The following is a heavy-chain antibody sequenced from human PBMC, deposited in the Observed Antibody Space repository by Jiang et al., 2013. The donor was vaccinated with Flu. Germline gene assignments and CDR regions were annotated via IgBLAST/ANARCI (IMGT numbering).Heavy chain of an antibody. CDR1: GGSISSSSYY. V-gene: IGHV4-39*01. CDR3: ARAPSGYFFDY. CDR2: IYYSGST. J-gene: IGHJ4*02. Sequence: ETLSLTCTVSGGSISSSSYYWGWIRQPPGKGLEWIGSIYYSGSTYYNPSLKSRVTISVDTSKNQFSLKLSSVTAADTAVYYCARAPSGYFFDYWGQGTLVTVSS. D-gene: IGHD3-22*01.